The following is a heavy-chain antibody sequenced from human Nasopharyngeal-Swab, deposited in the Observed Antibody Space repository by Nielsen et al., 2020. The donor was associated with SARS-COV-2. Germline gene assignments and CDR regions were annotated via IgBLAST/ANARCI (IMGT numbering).Heavy chain of an antibody. Sequence: GESLKISCQGSGHRFTTYWIAWVRQMPGKGLEWMGIIYPGDSDTRYSPSFQGQVTISADKSISTAYLQWSSLKASDTAMYYCAITGSGSYYSNWFDPWGQGTLVTVSS. CDR1: GHRFTTYW. CDR2: IYPGDSDT. CDR3: AITGSGSYYSNWFDP. D-gene: IGHD3-10*01. J-gene: IGHJ5*02. V-gene: IGHV5-51*01.